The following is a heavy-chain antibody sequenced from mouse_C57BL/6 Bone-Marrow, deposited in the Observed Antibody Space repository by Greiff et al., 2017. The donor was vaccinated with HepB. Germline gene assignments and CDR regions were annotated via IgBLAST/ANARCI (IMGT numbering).Heavy chain of an antibody. CDR1: GYTFTSYW. V-gene: IGHV1-69*01. CDR3: ARPSYYRAMDY. J-gene: IGHJ4*01. Sequence: QVHVKQPGAELVMPGASVKLSCKASGYTFTSYWMHWVKQRPGQGLEWIGEIDPSDSYTNYNQKFKGKSTLTVDKSSSTAYMQLSSLTSEDSAVYYCARPSYYRAMDYWGQGTSVTVSS. CDR2: IDPSDSYT. D-gene: IGHD1-1*01.